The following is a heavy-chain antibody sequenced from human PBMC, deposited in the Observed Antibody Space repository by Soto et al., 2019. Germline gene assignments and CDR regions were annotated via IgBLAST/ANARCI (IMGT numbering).Heavy chain of an antibody. CDR1: GGSISSGGYY. D-gene: IGHD2-15*01. Sequence: QVQLQESGPGLVKPSQTLSLTCTVPGGSISSGGYYLSWIRQHPRKGLEWIGYIYYSGSTYYNPSLKRRVTISVDTSTNQFSLKLSSVTAAVTAVYYCARGSVVAATLFDYWGQGTLVTVSS. V-gene: IGHV4-31*03. J-gene: IGHJ4*02. CDR3: ARGSVVAATLFDY. CDR2: IYYSGST.